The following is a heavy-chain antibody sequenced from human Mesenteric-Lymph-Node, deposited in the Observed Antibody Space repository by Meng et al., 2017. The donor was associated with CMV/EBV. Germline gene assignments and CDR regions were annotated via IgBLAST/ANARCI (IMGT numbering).Heavy chain of an antibody. V-gene: IGHV3-23*01. Sequence: GGSLRLSCAAAEITFSSYGMNWVRQAPGKGLEWVSSITGSGRDTYYADSVKGRFTISRDNSKNTLYLQMNSLRPEDTAVYYCAKALSGGWGSGSYYDYWGQGTLVTVSS. D-gene: IGHD3-10*01. CDR1: EITFSSYG. CDR2: ITGSGRDT. J-gene: IGHJ4*02. CDR3: AKALSGGWGSGSYYDY.